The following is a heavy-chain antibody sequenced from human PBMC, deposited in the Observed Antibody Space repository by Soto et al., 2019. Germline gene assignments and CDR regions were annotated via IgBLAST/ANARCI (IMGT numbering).Heavy chain of an antibody. CDR3: AKLTTS. CDR1: GFTFSSSP. J-gene: IGHJ5*02. V-gene: IGHV3-23*01. CDR2: FNTSGDKT. Sequence: VQLLESGGGLVQPGGSLRLSCAASGFTFSSSPMSWVRQAPGRGPEWVSSFNTSGDKTYYADSVKARFTISRDNSKNTLYLQMNSLRVEDTAVYYCAKLTTSWGQGTLVTVSS.